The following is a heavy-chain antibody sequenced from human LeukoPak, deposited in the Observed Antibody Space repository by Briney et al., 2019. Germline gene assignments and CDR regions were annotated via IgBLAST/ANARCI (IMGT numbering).Heavy chain of an antibody. D-gene: IGHD1-1*01. CDR2: IYYTGTK. J-gene: IGHJ6*02. Sequence: SETLSLTCTVSGGSISSSSYYWGWIRQPPGKGLEWIGNIYYTGTKYYSPSLKSRVTISVDTSKNLVSLKLSSVTAADTAVYYCARHPWNSGMDVWGQGTTVTVSS. CDR1: GGSISSSSYY. CDR3: ARHPWNSGMDV. V-gene: IGHV4-39*01.